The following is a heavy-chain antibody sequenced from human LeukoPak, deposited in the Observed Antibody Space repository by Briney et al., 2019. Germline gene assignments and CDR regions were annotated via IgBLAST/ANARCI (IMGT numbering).Heavy chain of an antibody. V-gene: IGHV3-30*02. J-gene: IGHJ2*01. CDR1: GLTFSNYG. D-gene: IGHD5-18*01. CDR2: IGHDGTTE. CDR3: AKDPSTYGYRYFDL. Sequence: GESLRLSCEVSGLTFSNYGIQWVRQAPGKGLEWVAFIGHDGTTEYYTDSVKGRFTVSRDNSKNTVHLQMNSLRAEDTAVFYCAKDPSTYGYRYFDLWGRGTRVIVSS.